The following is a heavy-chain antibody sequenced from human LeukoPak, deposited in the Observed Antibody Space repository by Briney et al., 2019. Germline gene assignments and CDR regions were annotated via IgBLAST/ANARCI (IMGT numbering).Heavy chain of an antibody. Sequence: SETLSLTCTVSGGSISSSSYYWGWIRQPPGKGLEWIGSIYYSGSTYYNPSLKSRVTISVDTSKNQFSLKLSSVTAADTAVYYCARVRMGNGGNMYYFDDWGQGTLVTVSS. V-gene: IGHV4-39*01. CDR1: GGSISSSSYY. D-gene: IGHD4-23*01. CDR2: IYYSGST. CDR3: ARVRMGNGGNMYYFDD. J-gene: IGHJ4*02.